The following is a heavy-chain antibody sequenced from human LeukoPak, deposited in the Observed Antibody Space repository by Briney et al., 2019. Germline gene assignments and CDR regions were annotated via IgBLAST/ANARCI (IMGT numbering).Heavy chain of an antibody. V-gene: IGHV4-38-2*02. Sequence: SETLSLTCKVSGYSIGRDYYWAWLRQPPGEGLEWIGSIFHAGRTVYHPSYESRLTISMDTSKHEFLLRLNSVTAADTAVYFCARDGGYPTTDEGFDPWGLGTLVTVSS. D-gene: IGHD5-12*01. J-gene: IGHJ5*02. CDR1: GYSIGRDYY. CDR2: IFHAGRT. CDR3: ARDGGYPTTDEGFDP.